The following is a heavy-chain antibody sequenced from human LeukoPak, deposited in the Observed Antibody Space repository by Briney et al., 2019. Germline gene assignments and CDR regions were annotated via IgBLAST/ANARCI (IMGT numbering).Heavy chain of an antibody. V-gene: IGHV1-2*02. J-gene: IGHJ4*02. CDR2: INPNSGGT. Sequence: GASVKVSCKASGYTFAGYYMHWVRQAPGQGLEWMGWINPNSGGTNYAQKFQGRVTMTRDTSISTAYMELSRLRSDDTAVYYCARTPPYRPYYYGSGSYYSGDYWGQGTLVTVSS. CDR1: GYTFAGYY. CDR3: ARTPPYRPYYYGSGSYYSGDY. D-gene: IGHD3-10*01.